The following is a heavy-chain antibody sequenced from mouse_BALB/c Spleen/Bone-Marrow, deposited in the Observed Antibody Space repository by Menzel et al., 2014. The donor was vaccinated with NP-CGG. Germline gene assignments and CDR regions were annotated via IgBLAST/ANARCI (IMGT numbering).Heavy chain of an antibody. V-gene: IGHV2-2*02. CDR3: ARTYYYGMDY. Sequence: MQLQQSGPGLVQPSQSLSITCTVSGFSLTSSGVHWVRQSPGKGLEWLVVTWSGGSTDYNAAFISSLSISKDNSKSQVFLKMNSLQANDTAIYYCARTYYYGMDYWGQGTSVTVSS. J-gene: IGHJ4*01. CDR2: TWSGGST. CDR1: GFSLTSSG.